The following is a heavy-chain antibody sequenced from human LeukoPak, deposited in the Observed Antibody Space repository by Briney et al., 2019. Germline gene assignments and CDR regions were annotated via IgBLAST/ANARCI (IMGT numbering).Heavy chain of an antibody. CDR1: GFTFSTDS. J-gene: IGHJ4*02. V-gene: IGHV3-21*01. Sequence: GGSLRLSCAASGFTFSTDSMNWVRQAPGKGLEGFSSISSSSSSIFYAASVKGRFTISRHNSQNSLYLQINSLRADDTAVYYCGFSSSGWAGLDYWGQGTLVTVSS. CDR2: ISSSSSSI. D-gene: IGHD6-19*01. CDR3: GFSSSGWAGLDY.